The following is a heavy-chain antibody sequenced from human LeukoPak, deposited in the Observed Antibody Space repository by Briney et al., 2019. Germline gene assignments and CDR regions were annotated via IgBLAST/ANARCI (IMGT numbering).Heavy chain of an antibody. V-gene: IGHV3-53*01. J-gene: IGHJ3*01. CDR1: GFNIRTYY. CDR2: IYSGGTI. D-gene: IGHD3-22*01. CDR3: VRAVHRNFYSDSSGYYGDAFDV. Sequence: GGSLRLSCAASGFNIRTYYMSWVRQVPGKGLEWVSVIYSGGTIRYADSVKGRFTFSRDNFKDTLNLRMNSLRADDTAVYYCVRAVHRNFYSDSSGYYGDAFDVWGRGTVVTVSS.